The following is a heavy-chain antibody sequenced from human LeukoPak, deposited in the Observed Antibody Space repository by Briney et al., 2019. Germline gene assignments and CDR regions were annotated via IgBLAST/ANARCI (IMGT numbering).Heavy chain of an antibody. D-gene: IGHD3-22*01. CDR3: ARTAYYYDSSGYYFDY. V-gene: IGHV3-30*04. Sequence: GGSLRLSCAASGFTFSSYAMHWARQAPGKGLEWVAVISYDGSNKYYADSVKGRFTISRDNSKNTLYLQMNSLRAEDTAVYYCARTAYYYDSSGYYFDYWGQGTLVTVSS. CDR2: ISYDGSNK. J-gene: IGHJ4*02. CDR1: GFTFSSYA.